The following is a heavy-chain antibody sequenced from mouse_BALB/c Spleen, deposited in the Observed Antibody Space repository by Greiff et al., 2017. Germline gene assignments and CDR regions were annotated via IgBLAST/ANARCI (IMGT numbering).Heavy chain of an antibody. CDR1: GFTFSSFG. CDR2: ISSGSSTI. J-gene: IGHJ3*01. Sequence: EVMLVESGGGLVQPGGSRKLSCAASGFTFSSFGMHWVRQAPEKGLEWVAYISSGSSTIYYADTVKGRFTISRDNPKNTLFLQMTSLRSEDTAMYYCARSSFYYPFAYWGQGTLVTVSA. V-gene: IGHV5-17*02. D-gene: IGHD2-1*01. CDR3: ARSSFYYPFAY.